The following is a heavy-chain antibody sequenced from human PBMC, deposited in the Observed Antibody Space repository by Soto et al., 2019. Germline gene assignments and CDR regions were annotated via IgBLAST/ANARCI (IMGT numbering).Heavy chain of an antibody. D-gene: IGHD3-10*01. CDR3: ARLGHSGFGELIFDY. CDR1: GGSFSGYY. J-gene: IGHJ4*02. Sequence: SETLSLTCAVYGGSFSGYYWSWIRQPPGKGLEWIGEINHSGSTNYNPSLKSRVTISVDTSKNQFSLKLSSVTAADTAVYYCARLGHSGFGELIFDYWGQGTLVTVSS. CDR2: INHSGST. V-gene: IGHV4-34*01.